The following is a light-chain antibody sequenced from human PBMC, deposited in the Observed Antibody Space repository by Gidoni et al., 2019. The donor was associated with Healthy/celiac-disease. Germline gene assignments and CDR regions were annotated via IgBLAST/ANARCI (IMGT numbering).Light chain of an antibody. J-gene: IGKJ1*01. CDR3: QQSYSTRWT. Sequence: IQLTQSPSSLSAFVGDRVTITCRASQSIRSYLNWYQQKPGKAPKLLIYAASSLQSGVPSRFSGSGSGTDFTLTISSLQPEDFATYYCQQSYSTRWTFGQGTKVEIK. V-gene: IGKV1-39*01. CDR2: AAS. CDR1: QSIRSY.